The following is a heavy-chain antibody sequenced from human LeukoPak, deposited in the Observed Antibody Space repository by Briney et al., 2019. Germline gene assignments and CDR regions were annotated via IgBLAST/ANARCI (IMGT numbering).Heavy chain of an antibody. D-gene: IGHD3-3*01. CDR3: ARESGFLEWLLYRSSYYMDV. CDR1: GGSFSGYY. Sequence: SETLSLTCAVYGGSFSGYYWSWIRQPPGKGLEWIGEINHSGSTNYNPSLKSRVTISVDTSKNQFSLKLSSVTAADTAVYYCARESGFLEWLLYRSSYYMDVWGKGTTVTVSS. V-gene: IGHV4-34*01. CDR2: INHSGST. J-gene: IGHJ6*03.